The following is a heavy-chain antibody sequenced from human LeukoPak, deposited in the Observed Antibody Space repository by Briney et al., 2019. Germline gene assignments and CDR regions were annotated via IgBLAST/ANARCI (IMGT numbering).Heavy chain of an antibody. CDR2: IRYDGSNK. V-gene: IGHV3-30*02. D-gene: IGHD6-13*01. J-gene: IGHJ4*02. Sequence: PGGSLRLSCAASGFTFSSYGMHWVRQAPGKGLEWVAFIRYDGSNKYYADSVKGRFTISRDNSKNTLYLQMNSLRAEDTAVYYCARDSLTEYSSSWYYDYWGQGTLVTVSS. CDR1: GFTFSSYG. CDR3: ARDSLTEYSSSWYYDY.